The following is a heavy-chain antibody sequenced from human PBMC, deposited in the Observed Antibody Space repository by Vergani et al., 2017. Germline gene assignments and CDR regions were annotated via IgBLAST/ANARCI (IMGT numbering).Heavy chain of an antibody. J-gene: IGHJ6*03. Sequence: QMQLQESGPGLVKPSQTLSLTCTVSGDSINSPNYYWTWIRQPPGKGLEWIGYIFHDGSTYYDPSLKSRVIMSIDTSKNQFSLQLQSVTPEDTAVYYCAREDISLTVEGANYMDIWGKGTTVTVSS. CDR3: AREDISLTVEGANYMDI. V-gene: IGHV4-30-4*01. CDR1: GDSINSPNYY. CDR2: IFHDGST. D-gene: IGHD3-22*01.